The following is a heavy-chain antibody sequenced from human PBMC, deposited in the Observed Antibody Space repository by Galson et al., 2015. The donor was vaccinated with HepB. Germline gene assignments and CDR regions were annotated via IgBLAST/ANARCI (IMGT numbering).Heavy chain of an antibody. CDR3: ATSKYYHDSSGYSYAFDY. CDR2: FDPEDGET. D-gene: IGHD3-22*01. Sequence: SVKVSCKVSGYTLTELSMHWVRQAPGKGLEWMGGFDPEDGETIYAQKFQGRVTMTEDTSTDTAYMELSSLRSEDTAVYYCATSKYYHDSSGYSYAFDYWGQGTLVTVSS. CDR1: GYTLTELS. V-gene: IGHV1-24*01. J-gene: IGHJ4*02.